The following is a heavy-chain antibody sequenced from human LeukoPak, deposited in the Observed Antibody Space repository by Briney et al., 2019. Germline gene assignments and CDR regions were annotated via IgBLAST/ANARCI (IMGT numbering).Heavy chain of an antibody. CDR1: GGSFSGYY. D-gene: IGHD5-18*01. CDR3: ARHQQLWPIDY. Sequence: SETLSLTCAVYGGSFSGYYWSWIRQPPGKGLEWIGEINHSGSTNYNPSLKSRVTISVDTSKNQFSLKLSSVTAADTAVYYCARHQQLWPIDYWGQGTLVTVSS. V-gene: IGHV4-34*01. CDR2: INHSGST. J-gene: IGHJ4*02.